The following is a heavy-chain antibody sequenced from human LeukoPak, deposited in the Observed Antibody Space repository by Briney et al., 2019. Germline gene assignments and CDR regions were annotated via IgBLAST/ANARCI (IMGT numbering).Heavy chain of an antibody. CDR1: GFTFSNAW. J-gene: IGHJ4*02. CDR2: IKSKTDGGTT. CDR3: TTRSLAVAGTDY. Sequence: PGGSLRLSCAASGFTFSNAWMNWVRQAPGKGLEWVGRIKSKTDGGTTDYAAPVKGRFTNSRDDSKNTLYLQMNSLKTEDTAVYYCTTRSLAVAGTDYWGQGTLVTVSS. D-gene: IGHD6-19*01. V-gene: IGHV3-15*07.